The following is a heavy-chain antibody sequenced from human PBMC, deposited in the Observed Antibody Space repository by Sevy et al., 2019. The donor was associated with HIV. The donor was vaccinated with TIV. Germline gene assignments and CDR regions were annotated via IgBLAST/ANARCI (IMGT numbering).Heavy chain of an antibody. V-gene: IGHV3-11*01. Sequence: GGSLRLSCAASGFSFSDSYMSWVRQAPGKGLERIAYISGSGNIIYYADSVRGRFSISRDNAKKSLYLQMNSLRAEDTAVYFCAKKGYSSGIFYYFDYWGQGTLVTVSS. D-gene: IGHD5-18*01. CDR2: ISGSGNII. CDR1: GFSFSDSY. CDR3: AKKGYSSGIFYYFDY. J-gene: IGHJ4*02.